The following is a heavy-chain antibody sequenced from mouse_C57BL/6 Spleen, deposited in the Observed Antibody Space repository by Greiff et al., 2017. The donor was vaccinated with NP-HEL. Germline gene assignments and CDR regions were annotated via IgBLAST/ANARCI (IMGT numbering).Heavy chain of an antibody. V-gene: IGHV5-17*01. Sequence: VQLKQSGGGLVKPGGSLKLSCAASGFTFSDYGMHWVRQAPEKGLEWVAYISSGSSTIYYADTVKGRFTISRDNAKNTLFLQMTSLRSEDTAMYYCAREGAMDYWGQGTSVTVSS. CDR2: ISSGSSTI. CDR1: GFTFSDYG. CDR3: AREGAMDY. J-gene: IGHJ4*01.